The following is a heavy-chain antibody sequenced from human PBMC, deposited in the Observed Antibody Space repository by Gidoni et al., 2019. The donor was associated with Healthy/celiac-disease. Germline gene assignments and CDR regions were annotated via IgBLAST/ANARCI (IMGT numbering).Heavy chain of an antibody. CDR2: ISYDGSNK. CDR1: GFTFSSYG. CDR3: AKDTRRGYSYGYFDH. D-gene: IGHD5-18*01. J-gene: IGHJ4*02. V-gene: IGHV3-30*18. Sequence: QVQLVESGGGVVQPGRSLRLSCAASGFTFSSYGMHWGRQAPGKGMEGLAVISYDGSNKYYADSVKGRFTISRDNSKNTLYLQMNSLRAEDTAVYYCAKDTRRGYSYGYFDHWGQGTLVTVSS.